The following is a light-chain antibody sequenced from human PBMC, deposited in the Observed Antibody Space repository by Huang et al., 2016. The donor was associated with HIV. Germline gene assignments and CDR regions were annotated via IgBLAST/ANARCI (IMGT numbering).Light chain of an antibody. V-gene: IGKV1-33*01. CDR3: QQYDNSIYT. J-gene: IGKJ2*01. CDR1: QNFDNY. CDR2: DTS. Sequence: DIQMTQSPSSLSASVGDRITITCQASQNFDNYLNWYQKKPGKAPKLLIYDTSKLESGVPSRFSGSRSGTDFILTINSLEPEDFATYYCQQYDNSIYTFGQGTKLQIK.